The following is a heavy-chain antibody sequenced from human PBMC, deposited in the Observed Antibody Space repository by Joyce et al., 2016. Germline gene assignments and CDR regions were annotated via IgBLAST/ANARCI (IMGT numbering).Heavy chain of an antibody. CDR3: TRSMSSVNWFDP. CDR1: GFTFSNYW. Sequence: EVQLVESGGGLVQPGGSLRLSCAASGFTFSNYWMNWVRQAPGKGLEWVASIKQDGRGQCYVDSVKGRFAISRDNTKNSLFLHMNSLRAEDTAVYYCTRSMSSVNWFDPWGQGTLVTVSA. CDR2: IKQDGRGQ. V-gene: IGHV3-7*03. J-gene: IGHJ5*02.